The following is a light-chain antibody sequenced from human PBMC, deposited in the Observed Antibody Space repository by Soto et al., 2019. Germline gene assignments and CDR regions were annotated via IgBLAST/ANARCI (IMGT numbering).Light chain of an antibody. CDR2: GVS. CDR1: SSDVGGYNY. V-gene: IGLV2-14*01. CDR3: SSYTSSNTVI. J-gene: IGLJ2*01. Sequence: QSALTQPASVSGPPGQSITISCTGTSSDVGGYNYVSWYQHHPGKAPKLMIYGVSYRPSGVSDRFSASKFGNTASLTISGLQAEDEADYYCSSYTSSNTVIFGGGTKHTVL.